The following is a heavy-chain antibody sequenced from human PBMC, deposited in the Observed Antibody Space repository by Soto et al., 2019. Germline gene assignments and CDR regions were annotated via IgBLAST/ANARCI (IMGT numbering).Heavy chain of an antibody. Sequence: QLQLQESGPGLVKPSETLSLTCTVSGVSITNTSYYWGWIRQPPGKGLEWIGTIYFSGNTFYNPSLKSRLTISVDTSKNQFSLRLSSVTAADTAVYYCARHGSYWGQGTLVAVSS. J-gene: IGHJ4*02. CDR2: IYFSGNT. CDR3: ARHGSY. V-gene: IGHV4-39*01. CDR1: GVSITNTSYY.